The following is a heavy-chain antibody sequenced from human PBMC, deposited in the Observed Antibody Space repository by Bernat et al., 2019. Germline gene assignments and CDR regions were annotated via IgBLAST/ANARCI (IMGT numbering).Heavy chain of an antibody. D-gene: IGHD3-3*01. CDR1: GFTFSSYA. CDR2: ISYDGSNK. CDR3: ARGKDYDFWSGYYTPLSEFDY. J-gene: IGHJ4*02. Sequence: GGGVVQPGRSLRLSCAASGFTFSSYAMHWVRQAPGKGLEWLAVISYDGSNKYYADSVKGRFTISRDNSKNTLYLQMNSLRAEDTAVYYCARGKDYDFWSGYYTPLSEFDYWGQGNLVTVSS. V-gene: IGHV3-30-3*01.